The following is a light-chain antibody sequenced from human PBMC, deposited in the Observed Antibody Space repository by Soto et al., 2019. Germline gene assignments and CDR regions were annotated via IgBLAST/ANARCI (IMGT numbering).Light chain of an antibody. CDR2: DAS. CDR1: QNISVW. Sequence: IVMTQSPSTLSASVGDGVTITCRASQNISVWLAWYQQRPGKAPKFLIYDASSLETGVPSRFSGSGSGTEFTLTIRSLQPDDFATYYCQQYDSSSPTFGQGTKLEIK. V-gene: IGKV1-5*01. J-gene: IGKJ2*01. CDR3: QQYDSSSPT.